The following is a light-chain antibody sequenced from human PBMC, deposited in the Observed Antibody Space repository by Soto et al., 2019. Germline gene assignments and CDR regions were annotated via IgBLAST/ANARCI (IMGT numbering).Light chain of an antibody. CDR1: SSDVGGYNS. V-gene: IGLV2-14*03. CDR3: SSYTIPSTPFFV. Sequence: QSALTQPASVSGSPGQSITISCTGTSSDVGGYNSVSWYQQHPGKAPKLMIYDVSNRPSGVSNRFSGSKSGNTASLTLSGLQAEDEAEYYCSSYTIPSTPFFVFGTGTKLTVL. CDR2: DVS. J-gene: IGLJ1*01.